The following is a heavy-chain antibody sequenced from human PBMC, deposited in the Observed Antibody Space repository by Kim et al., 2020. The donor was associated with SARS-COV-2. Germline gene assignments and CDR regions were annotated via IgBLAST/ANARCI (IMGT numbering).Heavy chain of an antibody. D-gene: IGHD2-21*01. CDR1: GFTVSGSY. CDR2: IYSDSST. Sequence: GGSLRLSCAASGFTVSGSYMSWVRQAPGKGLEWVSVIYSDSSTYYADSVKGRFTISRDNSKNTLYLQMNSLRAGDTAVYYCARGRGDPALVGGMDVWGQGTTVTVSS. CDR3: ARGRGDPALVGGMDV. J-gene: IGHJ6*02. V-gene: IGHV3-53*01.